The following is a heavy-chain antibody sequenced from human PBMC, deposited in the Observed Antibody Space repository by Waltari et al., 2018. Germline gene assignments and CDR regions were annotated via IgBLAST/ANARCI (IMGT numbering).Heavy chain of an antibody. Sequence: QVQLVESGGGVVQPGGSLRLSCAASGFTFSSYGMHWVRQAPGKGLEWVAFIRYDGSNKYYADSVKGRFTISRDNSKNTLYLQMNSLRAEDTAVYYCAKDQLQYSSSWYYFDYWGQGTLVTVSS. V-gene: IGHV3-30*02. CDR1: GFTFSSYG. D-gene: IGHD6-13*01. CDR3: AKDQLQYSSSWYYFDY. CDR2: IRYDGSNK. J-gene: IGHJ4*02.